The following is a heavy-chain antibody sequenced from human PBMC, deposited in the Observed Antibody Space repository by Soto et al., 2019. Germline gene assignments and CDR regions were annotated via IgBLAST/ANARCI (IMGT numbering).Heavy chain of an antibody. V-gene: IGHV1-69*01. D-gene: IGHD1-26*01. Sequence: QVQLVQSGAEVKKPGSSVKVSCKASGGTXSSYAXXXXXQAPXXXLEWMGGIIPIFGTANYAQKFQGRVTITADESTSTAYMELSSLRSEDTAVYYCAREGGGSLPGDYWGQGTLVTVSS. J-gene: IGHJ4*02. CDR2: IIPIFGTA. CDR1: GGTXSSYA. CDR3: AREGGGSLPGDY.